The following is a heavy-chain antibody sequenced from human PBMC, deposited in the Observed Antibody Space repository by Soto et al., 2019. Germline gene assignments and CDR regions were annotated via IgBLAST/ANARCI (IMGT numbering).Heavy chain of an antibody. D-gene: IGHD6-6*01. J-gene: IGHJ4*02. CDR1: GFTFSDYY. CDR3: ARDRIAARNRYFDY. CDR2: ISSSGSTI. V-gene: IGHV3-11*01. Sequence: GGSLRLSCAASGFTFSDYYMSWIRQAPGKGLEWVSYISSSGSTIYYADSVKGRFTISRDNAKNSLYLQMNSLRAEDTAVYYCARDRIAARNRYFDYWGQGTLVTVSS.